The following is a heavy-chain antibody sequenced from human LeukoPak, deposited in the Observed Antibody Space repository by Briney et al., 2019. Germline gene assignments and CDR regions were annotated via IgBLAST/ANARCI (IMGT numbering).Heavy chain of an antibody. D-gene: IGHD2-15*01. V-gene: IGHV4-38-2*02. CDR2: ISHRGST. J-gene: IGHJ5*02. Sequence: SETLSLTCIVSGYSISSDYCWGWIRQPPGKGLEWIGSISHRGSTYYNPSLKSRVTRSADTPNNQFSLRLSSVTAADTAVYYCARDGGFYYTASPNNWFGPWGQGTLVTVSS. CDR3: ARDGGFYYTASPNNWFGP. CDR1: GYSISSDYC.